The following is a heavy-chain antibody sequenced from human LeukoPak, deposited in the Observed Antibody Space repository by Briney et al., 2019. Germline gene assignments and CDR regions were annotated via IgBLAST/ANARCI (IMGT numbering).Heavy chain of an antibody. D-gene: IGHD1-26*01. CDR2: INHSGST. J-gene: IGHJ3*02. CDR3: ARIGIVGRTDAFDI. V-gene: IGHV4-39*07. CDR1: GGSISSSSYY. Sequence: PSETLSLTCTVSGGSISSSSYYWSWIRQPPGKGLEWIGEINHSGSTNYNPSLKSRVTISVDTSKNQFSLKLSSVTAADTAVYYCARIGIVGRTDAFDIWGQGTMVTVSS.